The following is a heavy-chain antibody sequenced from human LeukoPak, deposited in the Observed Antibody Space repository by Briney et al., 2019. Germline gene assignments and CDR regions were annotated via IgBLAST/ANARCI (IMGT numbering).Heavy chain of an antibody. V-gene: IGHV3-7*01. Sequence: QPGGSLRLSCAASGFTFSSYWMSWVRQAPGKGLEWVANIKQDGSEKYYVDSVKGRFTISRDNAKNSLYLQMNSLRAEDTAVYYCARQFEQWLIYYYYYMDVWGKGTTVTVSS. CDR2: IKQDGSEK. D-gene: IGHD6-19*01. J-gene: IGHJ6*03. CDR1: GFTFSSYW. CDR3: ARQFEQWLIYYYYYMDV.